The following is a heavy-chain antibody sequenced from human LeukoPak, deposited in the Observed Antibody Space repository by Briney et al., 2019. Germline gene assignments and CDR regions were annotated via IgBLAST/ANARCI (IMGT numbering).Heavy chain of an antibody. V-gene: IGHV3-30*02. J-gene: IGHJ4*02. CDR1: GFTFSSYG. Sequence: GGSLRLSCAASGFTFSSYGMHWVRQAPGKGLEWVAFIRYDGSNKYYADSVKGRFTISRDNSKNTLYLQMNSLRAEDTAVYYCAKVGSSWPLIVVVVAATPSFDYWGQGTLVTVSS. D-gene: IGHD2-15*01. CDR2: IRYDGSNK. CDR3: AKVGSSWPLIVVVVAATPSFDY.